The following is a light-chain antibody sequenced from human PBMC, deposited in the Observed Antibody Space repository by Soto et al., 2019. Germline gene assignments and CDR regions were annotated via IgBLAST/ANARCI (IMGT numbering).Light chain of an antibody. V-gene: IGKV3-20*01. CDR1: QSVSSSY. CDR3: HQYGSSPRT. J-gene: IGKJ4*01. CDR2: GAS. Sequence: EIVLTQSPGTLSLSPGERATLSCRASQSVSSSYLAWYQQKPGQAPRLLIYGASSSATAIPDRFSGSGSATYFTLTISILEPDDVAVYYCHQYGSSPRTFGGGTKVEIK.